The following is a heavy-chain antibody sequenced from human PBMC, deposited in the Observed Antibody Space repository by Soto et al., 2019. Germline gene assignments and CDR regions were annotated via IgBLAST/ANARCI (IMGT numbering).Heavy chain of an antibody. J-gene: IGHJ4*02. Sequence: EVQLVESGGGLVQPGGSLRLSCAPSGFTVNSYYMSWVRQAPGKGLEWVSVIYTGGSTYYADSVKGRFTISRDNSKNTXXXXXXXXXXXXXXXXYCAXGTDEATAMNYWGQGTLVTVSS. CDR3: AXGTDEATAMNY. D-gene: IGHD5-12*01. V-gene: IGHV3-66*01. CDR2: IYTGGST. CDR1: GFTVNSYY.